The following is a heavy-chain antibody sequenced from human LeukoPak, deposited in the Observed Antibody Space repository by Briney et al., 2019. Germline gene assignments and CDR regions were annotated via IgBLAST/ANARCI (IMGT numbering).Heavy chain of an antibody. Sequence: PGGSLRLSCAASGFTFSSYVVNWVRQAPGKGLEWVSAISGSGGSTYYADSVKGRFTISRDNSKNTLYLQMNSLRAEDTAVYYCARAGSANYYDSSGYYYGFDYWGQGTLVTVSS. CDR3: ARAGSANYYDSSGYYYGFDY. D-gene: IGHD3-22*01. V-gene: IGHV3-23*01. CDR1: GFTFSSYV. J-gene: IGHJ4*02. CDR2: ISGSGGST.